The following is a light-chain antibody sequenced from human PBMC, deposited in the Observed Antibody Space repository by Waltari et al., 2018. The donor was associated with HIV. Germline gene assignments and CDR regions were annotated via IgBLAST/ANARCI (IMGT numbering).Light chain of an antibody. J-gene: IGKJ4*01. CDR1: QSVSYY. Sequence: EIVLTQSPATLSLSPGERATLSCRASQSVSYYLAWYQQKPGQAPRLLIYDTSNRATGIPARFSGSGSGTDFTLTISSLEPEDFAVYYCQQRSNWPLLTFGGGTKVEI. CDR3: QQRSNWPLLT. V-gene: IGKV3-11*01. CDR2: DTS.